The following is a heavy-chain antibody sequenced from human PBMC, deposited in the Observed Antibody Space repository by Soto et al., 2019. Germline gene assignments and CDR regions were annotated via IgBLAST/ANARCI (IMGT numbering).Heavy chain of an antibody. CDR2: IYYSGRP. CDR3: ARWPQLVTRFDY. J-gene: IGHJ4*02. D-gene: IGHD1-1*01. CDR1: GGSISSGGSY. V-gene: IGHV4-31*03. Sequence: QGQLQESGPGLVKPSQTLSLTCTVSGGSISSGGSYWSWIRQHPGKGLVLIGYIYYSGRPYYNPSLKSRVTISVDTSMNHFSLKLSSVTPADTAVDYCARWPQLVTRFDYWGQGTPVTFSS.